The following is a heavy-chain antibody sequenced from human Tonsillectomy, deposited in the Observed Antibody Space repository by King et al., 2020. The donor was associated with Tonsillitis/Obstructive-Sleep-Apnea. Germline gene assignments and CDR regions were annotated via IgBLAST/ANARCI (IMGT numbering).Heavy chain of an antibody. D-gene: IGHD3-10*01. CDR3: ARDMVLEAGGDAFDI. CDR1: GGSISSYY. Sequence: VQLQESGPGLVKPSETLSLTCTVSGGSISSYYWSWIRQPPGKGLEWIGYVYFSGSTNHNPSLKSRVTISVDTSKNQFSRKLSSVTAADTAVYYCARDMVLEAGGDAFDIWGQGTMVTVSS. J-gene: IGHJ3*02. V-gene: IGHV4-59*01. CDR2: VYFSGST.